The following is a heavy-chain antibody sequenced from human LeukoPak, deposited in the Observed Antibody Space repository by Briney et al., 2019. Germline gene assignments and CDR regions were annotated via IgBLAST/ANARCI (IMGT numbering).Heavy chain of an antibody. CDR2: ISAYNGNT. CDR1: GYTFTSYG. CDR3: ARSLAWAAAGNAMDY. V-gene: IGHV1-18*01. J-gene: IGHJ4*02. D-gene: IGHD6-13*01. Sequence: ASVKVSCKASGYTFTSYGISWVRQAPGQGLEWMGWISAYNGNTNYAQKLQSRVTMTTDTSTSTAYMELRSLRSDDTAVYYCARSLAWAAAGNAMDYWGQGTLVTVSS.